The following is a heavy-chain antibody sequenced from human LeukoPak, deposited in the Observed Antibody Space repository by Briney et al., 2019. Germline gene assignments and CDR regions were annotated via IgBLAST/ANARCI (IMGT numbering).Heavy chain of an antibody. CDR3: ARDGSGSYRNWFDP. CDR2: INTNTGNP. V-gene: IGHV7-4-1*02. Sequence: ASVTVSFTASGHTFTSYAMNWVRQAPGQGLEWMGWINTNTGNPTYAQGFTGRFVFSLDTSVSTAYLQISSLKAEDTAVYYCARDGSGSYRNWFDPWGQGTLVTVSS. D-gene: IGHD3-10*01. J-gene: IGHJ5*02. CDR1: GHTFTSYA.